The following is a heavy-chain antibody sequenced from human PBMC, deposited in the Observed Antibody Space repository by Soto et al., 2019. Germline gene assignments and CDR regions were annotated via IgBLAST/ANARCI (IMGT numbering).Heavy chain of an antibody. Sequence: QVQLQESGPGLVKPSQTLSLTCSVSGGSISSGDYYWSWIRQHPGKGLEWIGYRSKSGRTSYNVSLKSRVIISVDTSKNQFSLKVFSVTAADTAVYLCARDGLESGSTNYHYGMAVWGQGTTITVSS. CDR1: GGSISSGDYY. CDR2: RSKSGRT. CDR3: ARDGLESGSTNYHYGMAV. D-gene: IGHD2-8*01. V-gene: IGHV4-31*03. J-gene: IGHJ6*02.